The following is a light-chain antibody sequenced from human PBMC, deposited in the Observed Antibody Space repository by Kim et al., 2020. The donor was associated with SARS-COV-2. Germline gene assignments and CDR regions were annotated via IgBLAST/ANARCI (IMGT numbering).Light chain of an antibody. CDR1: SLTTYY. V-gene: IGLV3-19*01. Sequence: ALGQTVRITCQGDSLTTYYASWYQQKPGQAPVLVFYAKDNRPSGIPDRFSGSSSGNTASLTITETQAEDEADYVCHSRDSSGNHQVFGGGTKLTVL. CDR2: AKD. J-gene: IGLJ2*01. CDR3: HSRDSSGNHQV.